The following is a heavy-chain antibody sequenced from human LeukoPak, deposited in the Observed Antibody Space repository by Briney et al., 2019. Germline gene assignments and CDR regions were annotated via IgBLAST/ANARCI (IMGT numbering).Heavy chain of an antibody. CDR2: IYHSGST. V-gene: IGHV4-34*01. CDR3: ARATMAAAKNFDY. CDR1: GGSFSEYY. J-gene: IGHJ4*02. Sequence: SETLSLTCAVYGGSFSEYYWSWVRQPPGKGLEWIGEIYHSGSTNYNPSLKSRVTISVDKSKNQFSLKLSSVTAADTAVYYCARATMAAAKNFDYWGQGTLVTVSS. D-gene: IGHD6-13*01.